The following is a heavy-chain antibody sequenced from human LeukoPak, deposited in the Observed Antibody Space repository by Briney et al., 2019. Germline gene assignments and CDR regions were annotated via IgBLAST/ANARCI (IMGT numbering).Heavy chain of an antibody. J-gene: IGHJ4*02. Sequence: GGLRLSCAASGFTFSSYGMSWVRQAPGKGLEWVSAISGSGGSTYYTDSVKGRFTISRDNSKNTLYLQMNSLRAEDTAVHYCAKGAFGDYDPSDQYYFDYWGQGTLVTVSS. D-gene: IGHD4-17*01. CDR1: GFTFSSYG. CDR2: ISGSGGST. V-gene: IGHV3-23*01. CDR3: AKGAFGDYDPSDQYYFDY.